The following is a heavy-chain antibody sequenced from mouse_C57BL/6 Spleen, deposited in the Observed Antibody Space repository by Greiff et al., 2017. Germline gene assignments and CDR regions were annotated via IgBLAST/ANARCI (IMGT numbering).Heavy chain of an antibody. J-gene: IGHJ4*01. D-gene: IGHD2-4*01. Sequence: QVQLQQSGAELMKPGASVKLSCKATGYTFTGYWIEWVKQRPGHGLEWIGEILPGSGSTNYNEKFKGKATFTADTSSNTAYMQLSSLTTEDSAIYYCARGRGLRQGRPYAMDYWGQGTSVTVSS. CDR3: ARGRGLRQGRPYAMDY. CDR1: GYTFTGYW. V-gene: IGHV1-9*01. CDR2: ILPGSGST.